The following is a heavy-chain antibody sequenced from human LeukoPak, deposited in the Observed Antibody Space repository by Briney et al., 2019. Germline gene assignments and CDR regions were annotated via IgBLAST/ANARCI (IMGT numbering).Heavy chain of an antibody. CDR2: ISSSGGST. D-gene: IGHD6-19*01. J-gene: IGHJ4*02. CDR3: VKDHGYSSGWYVRGFDY. Sequence: GGSLILSCAASGFTFTSYSMNWVRQAPGKGLEYVSAISSSGGSTRYADSVKGRFTISRDNSKNTLHLQMSSLRTEDTAVYYCVKDHGYSSGWYVRGFDYWGQGTLVTVSS. CDR1: GFTFTSYS. V-gene: IGHV3-64D*06.